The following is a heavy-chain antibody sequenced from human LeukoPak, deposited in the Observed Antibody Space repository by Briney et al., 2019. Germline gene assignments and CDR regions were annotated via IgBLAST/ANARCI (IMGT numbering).Heavy chain of an antibody. D-gene: IGHD5-12*01. J-gene: IGHJ6*02. CDR2: IYYSGST. Sequence: SETLSLTCTVSGGSISSYYWSWIRQPPGKRLEWIGYIYYSGSTNYNPSLKSRVTISVDTSKNQFSLKLSSVTAADTAVYYCARRPGYSGYDYSYYYYYGMDVWGQGTTVTVSS. CDR3: ARRPGYSGYDYSYYYYYGMDV. V-gene: IGHV4-59*12. CDR1: GGSISSYY.